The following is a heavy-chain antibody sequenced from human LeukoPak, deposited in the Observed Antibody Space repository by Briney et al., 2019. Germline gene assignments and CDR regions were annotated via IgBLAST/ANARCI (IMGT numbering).Heavy chain of an antibody. Sequence: GGSLRLSCAASGFTFSDYSMNWVRRAPGKGLEWLSYISSSSSTIYYADSVKGRFTISRDNAKNSLYLQMNSLRAEDTAVYYCARVLPDKGGDYWGQGTLVTVSS. CDR2: ISSSSSTI. CDR3: ARVLPDKGGDY. D-gene: IGHD1-14*01. CDR1: GFTFSDYS. V-gene: IGHV3-48*01. J-gene: IGHJ4*02.